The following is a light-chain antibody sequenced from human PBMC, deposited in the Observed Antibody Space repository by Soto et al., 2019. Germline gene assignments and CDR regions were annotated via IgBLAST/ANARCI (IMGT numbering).Light chain of an antibody. J-gene: IGKJ1*01. CDR3: QQYGSSPWT. Sequence: EIVLTQSPGTLSLSPGERATLSCRASQSVSSNYLAWYQQKTGQTPRLLIYIASSRAPGMPDRFSGSGSGTHVTLTISRVEPADFAVYFCQQYGSSPWTFGQRTKVEIK. CDR1: QSVSSNY. CDR2: IAS. V-gene: IGKV3-20*01.